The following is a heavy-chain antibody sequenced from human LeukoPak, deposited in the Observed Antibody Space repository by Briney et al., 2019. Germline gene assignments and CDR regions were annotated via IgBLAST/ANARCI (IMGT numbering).Heavy chain of an antibody. D-gene: IGHD6-13*01. V-gene: IGHV4-39*01. CDR1: GGSISNSSDY. CDR3: ARGAIAAAGTTVAEGYFDY. Sequence: SETLSLTCTVSGGSISNSSDYWGWIRQPPGKGLEWIGSIYYSGSTYYNPSLKSRVTISVDTSKNQFSLKLSSVTAADTAVYYCARGAIAAAGTTVAEGYFDYWGQGTLVTVSS. J-gene: IGHJ4*02. CDR2: IYYSGST.